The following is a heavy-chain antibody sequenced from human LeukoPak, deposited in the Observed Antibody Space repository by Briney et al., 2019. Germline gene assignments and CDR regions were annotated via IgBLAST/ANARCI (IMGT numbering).Heavy chain of an antibody. CDR2: FDPEDGET. CDR3: ATTPQAMVRGVDQRYFDY. CDR1: GYTLTELS. V-gene: IGHV1-24*01. D-gene: IGHD3-10*01. J-gene: IGHJ4*02. Sequence: ASVKVSCKVSGYTLTELSMHWVRQAPGKGLEWMGGFDPEDGETIYAQKFQGRVTMTEDTSTDTAYMELSSLRSEDTAVYYCATTPQAMVRGVDQRYFDYWGQGTLVTVSS.